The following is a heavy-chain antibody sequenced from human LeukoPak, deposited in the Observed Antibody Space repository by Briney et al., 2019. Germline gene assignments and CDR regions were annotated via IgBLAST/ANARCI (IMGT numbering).Heavy chain of an antibody. V-gene: IGHV4-59*01. CDR2: IYYSGST. CDR1: GGSISRYY. J-gene: IGHJ6*02. Sequence: KPSETLSLTCTVSGGSISRYYWSWIRQPPGKGLEWIGYIYYSGSTNYNPSLKSRVTISVDTSKNLFSLKLSSVTAADTAVYYCARANGKGDFWSGYYTGGMDVWGQGTTVTVSS. D-gene: IGHD3-3*01. CDR3: ARANGKGDFWSGYYTGGMDV.